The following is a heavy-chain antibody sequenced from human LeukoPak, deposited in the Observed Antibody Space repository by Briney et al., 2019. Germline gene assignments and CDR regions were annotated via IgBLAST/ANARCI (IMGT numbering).Heavy chain of an antibody. CDR1: GFTFSSYE. J-gene: IGHJ6*04. V-gene: IGHV3-48*03. CDR2: ISSSVSTI. Sequence: GGSLRLSCAASGFTFSSYEMNWVRQAPGKGLEWVSYISSSVSTIYYADSVKGRFTISRDNAKNSLYLQKNSLRADDTAVYYCAELGITMIGGVWGKGTTVTISS. D-gene: IGHD3-10*02. CDR3: AELGITMIGGV.